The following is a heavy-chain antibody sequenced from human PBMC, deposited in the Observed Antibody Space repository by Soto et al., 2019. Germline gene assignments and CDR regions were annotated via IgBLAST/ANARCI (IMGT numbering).Heavy chain of an antibody. CDR3: AREGTYYFDY. Sequence: ASVKVSCKASGYTFTSYDINWVRQAPGQGLEWMGSFNPDSGDTNYAQKFQDWVTMTRDTSISTAYLELSRLRSDDTAVYYCAREGTYYFDYWGQGTLVTVSS. V-gene: IGHV1-2*04. CDR1: GYTFTSYD. J-gene: IGHJ4*02. CDR2: FNPDSGDT.